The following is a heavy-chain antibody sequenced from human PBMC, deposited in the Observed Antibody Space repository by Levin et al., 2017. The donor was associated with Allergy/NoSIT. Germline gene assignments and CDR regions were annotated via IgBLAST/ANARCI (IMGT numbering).Heavy chain of an antibody. CDR2: MNPISGGT. CDR3: ARARHRRFVGLIYHDGLDV. Sequence: GESLKISCKASGYTFTDYYIHWVRQAPGQGLEWMGWMNPISGGTSQKQRLQDRVTMTRDTSISTAYMELNSLTSDDTGVYYCARARHRRFVGLIYHDGLDVWGQGTTVIVSS. V-gene: IGHV1-2*02. D-gene: IGHD3-16*01. CDR1: GYTFTDYY. J-gene: IGHJ6*02.